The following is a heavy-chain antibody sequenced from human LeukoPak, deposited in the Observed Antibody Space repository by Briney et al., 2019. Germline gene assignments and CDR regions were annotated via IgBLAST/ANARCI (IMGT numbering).Heavy chain of an antibody. CDR2: VRYDGSNK. CDR3: ARYSPYYYYGMDV. V-gene: IGHV3-30*02. CDR1: GFTFSSYG. J-gene: IGHJ6*02. D-gene: IGHD2-15*01. Sequence: GGSLRLSCAASGFTFSSYGMHWVRQAPGKGLEWVAFVRYDGSNKYYADSVKGRFTISRDNSKNTLYLQMNSLRAEDTAVYYCARYSPYYYYGMDVWGQGTTVTVSS.